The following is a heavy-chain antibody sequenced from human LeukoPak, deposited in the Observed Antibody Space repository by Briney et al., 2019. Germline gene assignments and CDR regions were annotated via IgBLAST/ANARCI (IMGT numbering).Heavy chain of an antibody. CDR3: ARADRLHGGPYLIGP. CDR1: GYSFTDYY. J-gene: IGHJ5*02. CDR2: INPNSGGT. V-gene: IGHV1-2*02. D-gene: IGHD2-21*01. Sequence: ASVKVSCTTSGYSFTDYYMHWVRQAPGQGLEWMGWINPNSGGTSSAQKFQGRVTMTRDTSISTVYMEVSWLTSDDTAIYYCARADRLHGGPYLIGPWGQGTLVTVSS.